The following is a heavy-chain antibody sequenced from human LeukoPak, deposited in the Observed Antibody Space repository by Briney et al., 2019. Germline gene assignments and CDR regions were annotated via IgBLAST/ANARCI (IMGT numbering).Heavy chain of an antibody. D-gene: IGHD4-17*01. J-gene: IGHJ4*02. CDR1: AFTFSSYG. CDR3: VKDLTTVTTQGDY. V-gene: IGHV3-30*02. CDR2: IRYDESDK. Sequence: PGGSLILSCSASAFTFSSYGMHCVRQEPGKGLVWVAFIRYDESDKYYADSVKGRFTISRDNSKNTLYLQMNSLRADDTALYYCVKDLTTVTTQGDYWGQGTLVTVSS.